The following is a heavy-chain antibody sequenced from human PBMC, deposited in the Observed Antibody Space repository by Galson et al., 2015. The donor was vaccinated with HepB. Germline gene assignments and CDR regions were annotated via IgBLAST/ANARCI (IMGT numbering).Heavy chain of an antibody. J-gene: IGHJ4*02. D-gene: IGHD4-11*01. Sequence: QSGAEGKKPGEARKSAGKGSGDSFPSYWIDWVRQRPGKGLEWMGITDPGDSDTIYSPSFQGQVTISVDKSISTAYLQWSSLKASDTAMYYCVRRAGNSNYDYWGRGTLVTVSS. CDR3: VRRAGNSNYDY. CDR2: TDPGDSDT. CDR1: GDSFPSYW. V-gene: IGHV5-51*03.